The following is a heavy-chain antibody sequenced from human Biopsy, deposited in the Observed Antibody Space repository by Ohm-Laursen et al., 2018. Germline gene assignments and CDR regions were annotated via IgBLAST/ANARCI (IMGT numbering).Heavy chain of an antibody. CDR2: IFYRGST. V-gene: IGHV4-39*01. D-gene: IGHD3-22*01. Sequence: SDTLSHTCTVSGGSISNNNYYWGWIRQPPGKGLEWIGSIFYRGSTHYKPSPKSRVNISVDTSKNQFSLKLNSVTAADTAVYYCARDYDTSGYYYVSWGQGTLVTVSS. CDR3: ARDYDTSGYYYVS. J-gene: IGHJ5*02. CDR1: GGSISNNNYY.